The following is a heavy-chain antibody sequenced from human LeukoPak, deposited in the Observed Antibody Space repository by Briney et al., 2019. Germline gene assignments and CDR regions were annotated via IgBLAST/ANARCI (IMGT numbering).Heavy chain of an antibody. CDR2: ISAYNDNT. CDR1: GYTFTSYG. J-gene: IGHJ5*02. V-gene: IGHV1-18*01. CDR3: ARVWIEHGDYNYFDP. Sequence: ASVKVSCKASGYTFTSYGISWVRQPPGQGLEWMGWISAYNDNTNYAQKLQGRVTMTTDTSTSTAYMELRCLRSDDTAVYYCARVWIEHGDYNYFDPWGQGTLVTVSS. D-gene: IGHD3-10*01.